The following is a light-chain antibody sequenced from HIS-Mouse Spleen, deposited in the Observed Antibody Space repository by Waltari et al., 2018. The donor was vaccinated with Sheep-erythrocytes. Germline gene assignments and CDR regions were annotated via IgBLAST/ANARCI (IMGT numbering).Light chain of an antibody. CDR3: AAWDDILSGNWV. Sequence: QSVLTQPPSASGTPGQRVTISCSGSSSNIGSNYVYWYQQLPGTAPKLLIDRNNQRPSGVPDRFSGSKSGTSASLAISGLRSEDEADYYCAAWDDILSGNWVFGGGTKLTVL. J-gene: IGLJ3*02. CDR2: RNN. CDR1: SSNIGSNY. V-gene: IGLV1-47*01.